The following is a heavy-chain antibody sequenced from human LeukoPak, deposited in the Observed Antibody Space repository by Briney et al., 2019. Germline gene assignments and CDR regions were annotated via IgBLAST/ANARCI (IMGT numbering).Heavy chain of an antibody. D-gene: IGHD3-22*01. V-gene: IGHV3-48*03. CDR3: ARDSSGYFHWFDP. Sequence: GGFLRLSCAASGFTFSSYEMNWVRQAPGKGLEWVSYISSSGSTIYYADSVKGRFTISRDNAKNSLYLQMNSLRAEDTAVYYCARDSSGYFHWFDPWGQGTLVTVSS. CDR1: GFTFSSYE. J-gene: IGHJ5*02. CDR2: ISSSGSTI.